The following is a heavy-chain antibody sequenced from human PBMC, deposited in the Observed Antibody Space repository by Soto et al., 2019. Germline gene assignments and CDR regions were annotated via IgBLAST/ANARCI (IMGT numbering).Heavy chain of an antibody. CDR3: ASVDTVIFYYFYGMDV. V-gene: IGHV1-69*12. J-gene: IGHJ6*02. D-gene: IGHD5-18*01. CDR1: GGTFSSYA. Sequence: QVQLVQSGAEVKKPGSSVKVSCKASGGTFSSYAISWVRQAPGQGLEWMGGIIPIFGTANYGQKFQGRVRITADESTSTASMELSSLRSEDTAVYYCASVDTVIFYYFYGMDVWSHGTTVTVSS. CDR2: IIPIFGTA.